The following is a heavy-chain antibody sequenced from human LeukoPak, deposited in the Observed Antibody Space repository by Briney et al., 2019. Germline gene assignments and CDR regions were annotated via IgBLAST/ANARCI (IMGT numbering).Heavy chain of an antibody. Sequence: PGGTLRLSCAASGFTFSSYAMSWVRQPPGKGLEWVSAISGSGGSTYYADAVKGRFTISRDNSKNTLYLQMNSLRAEDTAVYYCAKEENIVATSDFDYWGQGTLVTVSS. D-gene: IGHD5-12*01. J-gene: IGHJ4*02. CDR2: ISGSGGST. CDR1: GFTFSSYA. V-gene: IGHV3-23*01. CDR3: AKEENIVATSDFDY.